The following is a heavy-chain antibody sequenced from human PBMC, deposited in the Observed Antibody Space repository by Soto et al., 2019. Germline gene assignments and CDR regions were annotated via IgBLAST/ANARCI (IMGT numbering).Heavy chain of an antibody. Sequence: QVQLVQSGAEVKRPGSSVKVSCESCGDTFNSYVISWVRQAPGQGLEWMGGIIPIIGVTHYAQKFQGRVTISALSSTGTAYMELTNLGFEDTALYYCARESLGAKGADHWGQGTLVTVSS. CDR1: GDTFNSYV. CDR2: IIPIIGVT. D-gene: IGHD3-16*01. V-gene: IGHV1-69*17. CDR3: ARESLGAKGADH. J-gene: IGHJ4*02.